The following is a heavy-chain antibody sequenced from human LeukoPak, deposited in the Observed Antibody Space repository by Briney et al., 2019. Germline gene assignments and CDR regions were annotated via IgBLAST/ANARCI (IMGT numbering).Heavy chain of an antibody. CDR2: INPNTGGT. J-gene: IGHJ3*01. V-gene: IGHV1-2*02. CDR3: ARERESGRSDAFDL. Sequence: ASVKVSCKTSGYIFTGYYIHWVRQAPGQGLEWMGWINPNTGGTNYAQDSRGRVTMTRDTYVTTAYMELRSLSSDDTAVYFCARERESGRSDAFDLWGQGTMVTVSS. D-gene: IGHD3-10*01. CDR1: GYIFTGYY.